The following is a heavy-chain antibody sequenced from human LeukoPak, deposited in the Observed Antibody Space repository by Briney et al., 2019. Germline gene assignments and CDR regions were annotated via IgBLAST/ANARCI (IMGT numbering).Heavy chain of an antibody. CDR2: IYNTGST. CDR1: GGSISSHY. CDR3: ARDDYGVFDAFDV. V-gene: IGHV4-59*08. Sequence: SETLSLTCTVSGGSISSHYWTWIRQPPGKGLDWIGYIYNTGSTNYNPSLRSRVTISLDTSKNQFSLKLTSVTAADTAIYFCARDDYGVFDAFDVWGQGTVVTVSS. J-gene: IGHJ3*01. D-gene: IGHD3-16*01.